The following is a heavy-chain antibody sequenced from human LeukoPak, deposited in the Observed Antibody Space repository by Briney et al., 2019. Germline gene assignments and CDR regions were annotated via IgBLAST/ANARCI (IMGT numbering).Heavy chain of an antibody. CDR2: ISAYNGNT. Sequence: GSSVKVSCKASGGTFSSYAISWVRQAPGQGLEWMGWISAYNGNTNYAQKLQGRVTMTTDTSTSTAYMELRSLRSDDTAVYYCARDNTRVDMVRGDNWFDPWGQGTLVTVSS. D-gene: IGHD3-10*01. J-gene: IGHJ5*02. CDR3: ARDNTRVDMVRGDNWFDP. V-gene: IGHV1-18*01. CDR1: GGTFSSYA.